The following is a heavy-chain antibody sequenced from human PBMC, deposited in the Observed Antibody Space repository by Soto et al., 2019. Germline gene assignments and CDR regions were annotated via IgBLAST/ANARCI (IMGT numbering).Heavy chain of an antibody. D-gene: IGHD3-3*01. CDR3: ARGQLYYDFWSGYYDY. J-gene: IGHJ4*02. V-gene: IGHV1-69*06. Sequence: ASVKVSCKASGGTFSSYAISWVRQAPGQGLEWMGGIIPIFGTANYAQKFQGRVTITADKSTSTAYMELSSLRSEDTAVYYCARGQLYYDFWSGYYDYWGQGTLVTVSS. CDR1: GGTFSSYA. CDR2: IIPIFGTA.